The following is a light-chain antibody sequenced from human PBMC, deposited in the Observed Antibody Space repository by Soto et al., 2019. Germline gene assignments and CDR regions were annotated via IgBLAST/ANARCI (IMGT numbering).Light chain of an antibody. CDR2: GKT. V-gene: IGLV1-40*01. J-gene: IGLJ1*01. Sequence: QSVLTQPPSVSGAPGQRVTISCTESSSNIGAGYDVHWYLQLTRAAPKLLIYGKTNRPSGVPDLFSGSKPGTSASLAITGLRAEDETYYYCQSYTRSPRANFVFGTGTKVAVL. CDR3: QSYTRSPRANFV. CDR1: SSNIGAGYD.